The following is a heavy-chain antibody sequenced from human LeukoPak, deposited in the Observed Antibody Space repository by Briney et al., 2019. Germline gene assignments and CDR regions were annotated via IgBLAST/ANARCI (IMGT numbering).Heavy chain of an antibody. CDR2: INAGNGNT. CDR1: GYTFTSYA. CDR3: ARVRGGSGSSWFDY. Sequence: ASVKVSCKASGYTFTSYAMHWVRQAPGQRLEWMGWINAGNGNTKYSQKFRGRVTITRDTSASTAYMELSSLRSEDTAVYYCARVRGGSGSSWFDYWGQGTLVTVSS. V-gene: IGHV1-3*01. D-gene: IGHD3-10*01. J-gene: IGHJ4*02.